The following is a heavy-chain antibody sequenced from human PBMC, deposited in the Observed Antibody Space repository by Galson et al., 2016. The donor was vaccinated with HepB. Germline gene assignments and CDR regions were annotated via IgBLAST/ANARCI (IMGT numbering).Heavy chain of an antibody. V-gene: IGHV3-23*01. J-gene: IGHJ5*02. CDR1: GFTFSNYA. CDR2: ISGIDFST. D-gene: IGHD3-10*01. Sequence: SLRLSCAASGFTFSNYAMSWVRQAPGKGLEWVSTISGIDFSTYYADSVKGRFTISRDNSKNTLYLQMNSLRAEDTALYYCARDPEYLLYPTWFDPWGQGALVTVSS. CDR3: ARDPEYLLYPTWFDP.